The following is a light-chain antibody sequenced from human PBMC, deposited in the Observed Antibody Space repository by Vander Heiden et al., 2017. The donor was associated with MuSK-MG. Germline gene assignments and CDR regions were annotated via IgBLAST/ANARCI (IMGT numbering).Light chain of an antibody. V-gene: IGKV3D-11*02. J-gene: IGKJ2*01. CDR2: DAS. Sequence: EIVLTQSPATLSLSPGERATLSCRASQSVSSYLAWYQQKPGQAPRLLIYDASNRATGIPDRFSGSGPGTDFTLTISSLEPEDFAVYYCQQRSNWYTFGQGTKLEIK. CDR3: QQRSNWYT. CDR1: QSVSSY.